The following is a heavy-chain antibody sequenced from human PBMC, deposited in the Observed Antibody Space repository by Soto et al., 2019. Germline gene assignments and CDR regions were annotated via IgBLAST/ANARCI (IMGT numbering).Heavy chain of an antibody. V-gene: IGHV1-46*02. D-gene: IGHD2-15*01. Sequence: GASVKVSCKAPGYTFNSYYMYWVRHAPGQGLEWMGIINPSGGSTSYAQKFQGRVTMTRDTSTSTVYMELSSLRSEDTAVYYCARGYCSGGSCHYYYYYYMDVWGKGTTVTVSS. CDR3: ARGYCSGGSCHYYYYYYMDV. CDR1: GYTFNSYY. CDR2: INPSGGST. J-gene: IGHJ6*03.